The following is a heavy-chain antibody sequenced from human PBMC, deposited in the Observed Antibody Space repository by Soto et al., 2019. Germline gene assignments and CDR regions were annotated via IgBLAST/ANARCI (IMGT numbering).Heavy chain of an antibody. J-gene: IGHJ3*02. CDR3: ARPSLRIAVAGTMAFDI. V-gene: IGHV1-18*04. Sequence: ASVKVSCKASGYTFTSYGISWVRQAPGQGLEWMGWISAYNGNTNYAQKLQGRVTMTTDTSTSTAYMELRSLRSDDTAVYSCARPSLRIAVAGTMAFDIWGQGTMVTVSS. D-gene: IGHD6-19*01. CDR1: GYTFTSYG. CDR2: ISAYNGNT.